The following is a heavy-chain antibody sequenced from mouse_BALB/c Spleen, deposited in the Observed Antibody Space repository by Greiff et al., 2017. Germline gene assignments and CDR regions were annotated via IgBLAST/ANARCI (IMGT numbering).Heavy chain of an antibody. D-gene: IGHD3-2*01. Sequence: QVQLKESGAELVRPGTSVKVSCKASGYAFTNYLIEWVKQRPGQGLEWIGVINPGSGGTNYNEKFKGKATLTADKSSSTAYMQLSSLTSDDSAVYFCARSALRQLGLLDYWGQGTTLTVSS. CDR1: GYAFTNYL. CDR2: INPGSGGT. CDR3: ARSALRQLGLLDY. V-gene: IGHV1-54*03. J-gene: IGHJ2*01.